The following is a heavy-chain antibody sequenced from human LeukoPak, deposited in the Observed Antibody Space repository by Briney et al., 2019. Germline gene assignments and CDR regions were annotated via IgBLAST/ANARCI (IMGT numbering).Heavy chain of an antibody. J-gene: IGHJ4*02. CDR2: IYYSGST. CDR1: GGSISSSSYY. V-gene: IGHV4-39*07. Sequence: SETLSLTCTVSGGSISSSSYYWGWIRQPPGKGLEWIGSIYYSGSTYHNPSLKSRVTISVDTSKNQFSLKLSSVTAADTAVYCCAKEMVGFREGFDYGAREPWSPSPQ. CDR3: AKEMVGFREGFDY. D-gene: IGHD3-10*01.